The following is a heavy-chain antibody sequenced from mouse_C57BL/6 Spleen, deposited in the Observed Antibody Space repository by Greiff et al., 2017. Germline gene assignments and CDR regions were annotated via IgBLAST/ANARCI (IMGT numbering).Heavy chain of an antibody. V-gene: IGHV1-52*01. J-gene: IGHJ3*01. CDR1: GYTFTSYW. Sequence: QVQLQQPGAELVRPGSSVKLSCKASGYTFTSYWLHWVKQRPIQGLEWIGNIDPSDSETHYNQKFKDKATLTVDKSSSTAYMQLSSLTSEDSAVYYCARDYYGSRFADWGQGTLVTVSA. CDR3: ARDYYGSRFAD. CDR2: IDPSDSET. D-gene: IGHD1-1*01.